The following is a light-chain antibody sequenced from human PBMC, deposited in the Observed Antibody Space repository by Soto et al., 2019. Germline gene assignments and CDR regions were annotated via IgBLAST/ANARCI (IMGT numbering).Light chain of an antibody. Sequence: DIQMTQSPSTLSASVGDRVTITCRASQSISSWLAWYQHKPGKAPKLLIYETSSLESGVPVRFSGSGSGTEFTLTISSLQPDDFATYYCQQYNSYWTFGQGTKVDIK. CDR1: QSISSW. V-gene: IGKV1-5*03. J-gene: IGKJ1*01. CDR2: ETS. CDR3: QQYNSYWT.